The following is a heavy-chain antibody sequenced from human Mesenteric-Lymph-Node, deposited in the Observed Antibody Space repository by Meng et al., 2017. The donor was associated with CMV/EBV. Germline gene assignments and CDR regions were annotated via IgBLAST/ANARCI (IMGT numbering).Heavy chain of an antibody. CDR1: GFNLGLYS. Sequence: GESLKISCVGSGFNLGLYSMNWVRQAPGKGLEWVSSISSSGSYTKYADSVKGRFTVSRDNSKNMLYVQMNSLRAEDTAVYYCAKDPHDFWSGKNWFDSWGQGTLVTVSS. J-gene: IGHJ5*01. CDR2: ISSSGSYT. V-gene: IGHV3-21*06. D-gene: IGHD3-3*01. CDR3: AKDPHDFWSGKNWFDS.